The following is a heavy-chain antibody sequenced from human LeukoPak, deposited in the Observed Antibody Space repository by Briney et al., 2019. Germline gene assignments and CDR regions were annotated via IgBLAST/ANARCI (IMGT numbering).Heavy chain of an antibody. CDR3: ARGPTNGQAFDY. CDR2: ISSSSSYI. CDR1: GFTFSSYS. Sequence: PWGSLRLSCAASGFTFSSYSMNWVRQAPGKGLEWVSSISSSSSYIYYADSVKGRFTISRDNAKNSLYLQMNSLRAEDTAVYYCARGPTNGQAFDYWGQGTLVSVSS. V-gene: IGHV3-21*01. D-gene: IGHD2-8*01. J-gene: IGHJ4*02.